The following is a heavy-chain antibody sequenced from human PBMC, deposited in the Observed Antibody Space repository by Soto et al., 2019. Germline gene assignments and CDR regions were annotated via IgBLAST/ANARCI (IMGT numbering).Heavy chain of an antibody. CDR2: ISSGSSYI. J-gene: IGHJ6*02. CDR3: ARDSDSTGYSSSWCLYYYYYGMDV. V-gene: IGHV3-21*01. D-gene: IGHD6-13*01. CDR1: GFTFSSYS. Sequence: PGGSLRLSCAASGFTFSSYSMNWVRQAPGKGLEWVSSISSGSSYIYYADSVKGRFTISRDNAKTSLYLQMNSLRAEDTAVYYCARDSDSTGYSSSWCLYYYYYGMDVWCQGTTVTVSS.